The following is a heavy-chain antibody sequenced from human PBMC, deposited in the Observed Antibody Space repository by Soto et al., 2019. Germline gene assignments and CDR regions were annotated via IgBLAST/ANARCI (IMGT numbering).Heavy chain of an antibody. V-gene: IGHV3-30*18. Sequence: GGSLRLSCAASGFTFSSYGMHWVRQAPGKGLEWVAVISYDGSNKYYADSVKGRFTISRDNSKDTLYLQMNSLRAEDTAVYYCAKESLWGYYYGMDVWGQGTTVPVSS. CDR1: GFTFSSYG. CDR2: ISYDGSNK. CDR3: AKESLWGYYYGMDV. J-gene: IGHJ6*02. D-gene: IGHD2-21*01.